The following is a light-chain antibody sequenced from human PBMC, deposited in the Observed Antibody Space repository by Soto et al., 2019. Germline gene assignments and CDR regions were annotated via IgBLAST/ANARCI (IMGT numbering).Light chain of an antibody. Sequence: DIQMTQSPPSLSASVGDRVTITCRSSQGISNYLAWYQQKPGKVPKLLIFAASTLQSGVPSRFSGGGSGTDFTLTITGLQPEDVATYYCQKYSSAPHTFGQGTKVDIK. CDR2: AAS. CDR3: QKYSSAPHT. J-gene: IGKJ1*01. V-gene: IGKV1-27*01. CDR1: QGISNY.